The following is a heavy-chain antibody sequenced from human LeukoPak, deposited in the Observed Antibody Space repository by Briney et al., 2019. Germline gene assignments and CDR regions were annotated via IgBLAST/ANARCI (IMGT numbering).Heavy chain of an antibody. CDR1: GFTFSSYA. Sequence: GGSLRLSCAASGFTFSSYAVSWVRQAPGKGLEWVSAISGSGGSTYYADSVKGRFTISRDNSKNTLYLQMNSLRAEDTAVYYCAAGTVTTGRFDPWGQGTLVTVSS. V-gene: IGHV3-23*01. CDR2: ISGSGGST. J-gene: IGHJ5*02. CDR3: AAGTVTTGRFDP. D-gene: IGHD4-17*01.